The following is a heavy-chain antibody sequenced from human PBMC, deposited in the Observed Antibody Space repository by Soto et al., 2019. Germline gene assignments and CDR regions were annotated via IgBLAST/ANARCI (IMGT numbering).Heavy chain of an antibody. CDR3: ARAIDSSPDY. CDR2: ISYDGSNK. CDR1: GFTFSSYA. V-gene: IGHV3-30-3*01. J-gene: IGHJ4*02. Sequence: GGSLRLSCAASGFTFSSYAMHWVRQAPGKGLEWVAVISYDGSNKYYADSVKGRFTISRDNSKNTLYLQMNSLRAEDTAVYYCARAIDSSPDYRGQGTLVTVSS.